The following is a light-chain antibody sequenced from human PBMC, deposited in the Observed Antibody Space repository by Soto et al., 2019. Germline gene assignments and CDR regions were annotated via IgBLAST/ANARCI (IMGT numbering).Light chain of an antibody. CDR3: QQYNSYWT. CDR2: KAS. J-gene: IGKJ1*01. CDR1: QTISSW. V-gene: IGKV1-5*03. Sequence: IQITQSPSTLAGAVGDRGARNCRASQTISSWLAWYQQKPGKAPKLLIYKASTLKSGLQSRFSGCGSGTEFPLTISSLKPDDSGTYYRQQYNSYWTCGQGTRGDIK.